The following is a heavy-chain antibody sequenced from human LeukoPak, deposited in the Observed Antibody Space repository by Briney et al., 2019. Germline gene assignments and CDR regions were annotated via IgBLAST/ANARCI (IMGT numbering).Heavy chain of an antibody. J-gene: IGHJ6*03. V-gene: IGHV4-39*07. D-gene: IGHD5-24*01. CDR2: IYYSGST. CDR1: GGSISSSSYY. Sequence: SETLSLTCTVSGGSISSSSYYWGWIRQPPGKGLEWIGSIYYSGSTYYNPSLKSRVTISVDTSKNQFSLNLTSVTAADTAVYYCARDRDGSKDYFMDVWGKGATVTVSS. CDR3: ARDRDGSKDYFMDV.